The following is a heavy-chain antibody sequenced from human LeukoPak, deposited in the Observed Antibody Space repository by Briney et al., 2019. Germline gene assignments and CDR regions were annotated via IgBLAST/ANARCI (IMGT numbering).Heavy chain of an antibody. V-gene: IGHV3-48*01. Sequence: GGSLRLSCAASGFTFSSYGMNWLRQASGKGLEWVSYISSSSTTIYYADSVKGRFTISRDNAKNSLYLQMNSLSAEDTAVYYCAREGGHCGGDCYPDAFDIWGQGTLVTVSS. CDR2: ISSSSTTI. D-gene: IGHD2-21*02. CDR1: GFTFSSYG. J-gene: IGHJ3*02. CDR3: AREGGHCGGDCYPDAFDI.